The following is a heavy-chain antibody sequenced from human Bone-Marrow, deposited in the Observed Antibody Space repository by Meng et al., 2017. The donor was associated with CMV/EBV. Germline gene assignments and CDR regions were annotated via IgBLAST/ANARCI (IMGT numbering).Heavy chain of an antibody. Sequence: GGSLRLSCAASGFTFSSYAMSWVRQAPGKGLEWVSVIYSGGSSTYYADSVKGRFTISRDNSKNTLYLQMNSLRAEDTAVYYCARGGGTYSGDYWGQGTLVTVSS. J-gene: IGHJ4*02. CDR2: IYSGGSST. CDR3: ARGGGTYSGDY. D-gene: IGHD1-26*01. V-gene: IGHV3-23*03. CDR1: GFTFSSYA.